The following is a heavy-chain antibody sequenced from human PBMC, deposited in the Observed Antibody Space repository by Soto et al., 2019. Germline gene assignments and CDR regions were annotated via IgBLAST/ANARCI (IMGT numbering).Heavy chain of an antibody. J-gene: IGHJ3*02. V-gene: IGHV4-34*01. Sequence: QVQLQQWGAGLLKPSETLSLTCAVYGGSFSGYYWSWIRQPPGKGLEWTGEINHSGSTNYNPSLKSRVTISVDTSKNQCSLKLSSVTAADTAVYYCARTIFGVASDAFDIWGQGTMVTVSS. D-gene: IGHD3-3*01. CDR2: INHSGST. CDR1: GGSFSGYY. CDR3: ARTIFGVASDAFDI.